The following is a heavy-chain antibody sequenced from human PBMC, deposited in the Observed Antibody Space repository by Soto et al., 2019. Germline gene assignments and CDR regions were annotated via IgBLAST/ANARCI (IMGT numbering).Heavy chain of an antibody. Sequence: QVQLQESGPGLVKPSGTLSLTCTVSGDSISSLNWWSWVRQPPGKGLEWLGQIHHNGNTDYNASLQSRVNLSIDKSKNQFSLNLHSVTVADSAVYYCVRVHNYWGQGTLVTVSS. CDR2: IHHNGNT. V-gene: IGHV4-4*02. J-gene: IGHJ4*02. CDR3: VRVHNY. CDR1: GDSISSLNW.